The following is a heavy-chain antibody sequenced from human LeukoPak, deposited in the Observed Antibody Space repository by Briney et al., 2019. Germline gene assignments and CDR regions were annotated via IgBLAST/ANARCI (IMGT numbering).Heavy chain of an antibody. J-gene: IGHJ4*02. CDR3: ARYCSSTSCYTPQNFDY. Sequence: SETLSLTCTVSGGSISSGGYCWSWIRQHPGKGLEWIGYIYYSGSTYYNPSLKSRVTISVDTSKNQFSLKLSSVTAADTAVYYCARYCSSTSCYTPQNFDYWGQGTLVTVSS. CDR2: IYYSGST. CDR1: GGSISSGGYC. D-gene: IGHD2-2*02. V-gene: IGHV4-31*03.